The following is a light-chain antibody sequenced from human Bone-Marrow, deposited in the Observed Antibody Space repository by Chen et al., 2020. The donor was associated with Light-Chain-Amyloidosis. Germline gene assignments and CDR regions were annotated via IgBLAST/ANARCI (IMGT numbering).Light chain of an antibody. CDR1: DLPTKY. CDR2: RDT. V-gene: IGLV3-25*03. CDR3: QSADSSGTYEVI. Sequence: SYELTQPPSVSVSLGQTVRITCSGDDLPTKYAYWYQQKPGQAPVLVIHRDTERPSGISERFSGSSSGTTATLTISGVQAEDEADYHCQSADSSGTYEVIFGGGTKLTVL. J-gene: IGLJ2*01.